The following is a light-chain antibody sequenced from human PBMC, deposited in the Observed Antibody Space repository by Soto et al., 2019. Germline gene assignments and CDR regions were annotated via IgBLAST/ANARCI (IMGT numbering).Light chain of an antibody. J-gene: IGKJ4*01. V-gene: IGKV3-20*01. CDR2: GAS. CDR1: QSVSSSY. Sequence: IVLTQSPGILSLSPGERATLSCRASQSVSSSYLAWYQQKPGQAPRLLIYGASSRATGIPDRFSGSGSGTDFTLTISRLEPEDFAVYYCQQYGSSLLTFGRGTKVDIK. CDR3: QQYGSSLLT.